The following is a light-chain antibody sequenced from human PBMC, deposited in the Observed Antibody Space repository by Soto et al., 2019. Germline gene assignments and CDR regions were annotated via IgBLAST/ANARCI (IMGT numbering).Light chain of an antibody. CDR1: SSNIGNNY. Sequence: QSVLTQPPSVSAAPGQKVTISCSGSSSNIGNNYVSWYQQLPGTAPKLLIYENNKRPSGIPDRFSGSKSGTSATLGITGLQTGDEADYNCGTCDSSLSAYVFGTGTKVTVL. CDR2: ENN. CDR3: GTCDSSLSAYV. V-gene: IGLV1-51*02. J-gene: IGLJ1*01.